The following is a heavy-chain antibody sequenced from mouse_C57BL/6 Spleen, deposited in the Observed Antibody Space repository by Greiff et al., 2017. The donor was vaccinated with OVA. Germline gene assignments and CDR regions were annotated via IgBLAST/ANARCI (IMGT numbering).Heavy chain of an antibody. Sequence: QVHVKQPGAELVKPGASVKLSCKASGYTFTSYWMHWVKQRPGRGLEWIGRIDPNSGGTKYNEKFKSKATLTVDKPSSTAYMQLSSLTSEDSAVYYCARWGTTVASYWYFDVWGTGTTVTVSS. CDR2: IDPNSGGT. V-gene: IGHV1-72*01. J-gene: IGHJ1*03. CDR3: ARWGTTVASYWYFDV. CDR1: GYTFTSYW. D-gene: IGHD1-1*01.